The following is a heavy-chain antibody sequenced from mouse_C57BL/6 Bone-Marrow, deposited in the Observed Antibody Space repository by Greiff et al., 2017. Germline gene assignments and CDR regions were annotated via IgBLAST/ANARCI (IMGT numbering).Heavy chain of an antibody. CDR3: ARLRRGNFDD. V-gene: IGHV5-15*01. CDR1: GFTFSDYG. CDR2: ISNLAYSI. Sequence: EVQLMESGGGLVQPGGSLKLSCAASGFTFSDYGMAWVRQAPRKGPEWVAFISNLAYSIYYADTVTGRFTISRENAKNTLYLEMSSLRSEDTAMYYCARLRRGNFDDWGQGTTLTVSS. J-gene: IGHJ2*01.